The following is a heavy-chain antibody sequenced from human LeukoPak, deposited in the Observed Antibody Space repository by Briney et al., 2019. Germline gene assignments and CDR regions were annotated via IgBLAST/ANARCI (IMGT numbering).Heavy chain of an antibody. CDR1: GGTFSSYA. CDR2: IIPILGIA. D-gene: IGHD3-16*01. V-gene: IGHV1-69*04. CDR3: ARTLGPSYGMDV. J-gene: IGHJ6*02. Sequence: AASVKVSCKASGGTFSSYAISWVRQAPGQGLEWMGRIIPILGIANYAQKFQGRVTITADKSTSTAYMELSSLRSEDTAVYYCARTLGPSYGMDVWGQGTMVTVSS.